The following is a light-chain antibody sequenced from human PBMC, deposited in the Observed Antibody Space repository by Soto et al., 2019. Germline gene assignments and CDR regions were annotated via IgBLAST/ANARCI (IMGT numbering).Light chain of an antibody. J-gene: IGLJ1*01. CDR2: EVN. V-gene: IGLV2-14*03. CDR1: SNDVGGYKY. Sequence: QSVLAQPASVSGAPGQSITISCTGTSNDVGGYKYVSWYQQRPGTAPKLIMFEVNNRPSGVSDRFSGSRSANTASLTISGPQAQDEADYYCSSYSSNNILSYVFGTGTKVTVL. CDR3: SSYSSNNILSYV.